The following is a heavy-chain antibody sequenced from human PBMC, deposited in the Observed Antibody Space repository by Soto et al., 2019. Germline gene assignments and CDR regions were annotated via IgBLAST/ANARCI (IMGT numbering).Heavy chain of an antibody. CDR2: ISLYSDGT. D-gene: IGHD2-21*01. Sequence: QVQLVQSGGEVKRPGASVKVSCKTSGYTFSNYGITWVRQAPGQPLEWLGWISLYSDGTNYAQKFQGIVSMTTDTSTTAAFMALRGLRSHDPAVGYWVRVVPGADAWFGTWGQGALV. CDR3: VRVVPGADAWFGT. J-gene: IGHJ5*02. V-gene: IGHV1-18*01. CDR1: GYTFSNYG.